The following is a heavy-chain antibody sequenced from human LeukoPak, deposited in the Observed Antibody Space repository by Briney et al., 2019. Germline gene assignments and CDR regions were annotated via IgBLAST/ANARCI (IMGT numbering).Heavy chain of an antibody. V-gene: IGHV4-59*11. Sequence: SETLSLTCTVSGGSISSHYWSWIRQPPGKGLEWIGYIYYSGSTNYNPSLKSRVAISVDTSKNQFSLKLSSVTAADTAVYYCARDFWSGRGNWFDPWGQGTLVTVSS. CDR3: ARDFWSGRGNWFDP. J-gene: IGHJ5*02. D-gene: IGHD3-3*01. CDR1: GGSISSHY. CDR2: IYYSGST.